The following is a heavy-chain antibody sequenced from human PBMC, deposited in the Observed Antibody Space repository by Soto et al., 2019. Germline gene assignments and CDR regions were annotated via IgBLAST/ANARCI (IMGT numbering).Heavy chain of an antibody. Sequence: PSETLSLTCTVSGGSISSYYWSWIRQPPGKGLEWIGYIYYSGSTNYNPSLKSRVTISVDTSKNQFSLKLSSVTAADTAVYYCARAPYVQVTENIMFDYWGQGTLVTVSS. CDR2: IYYSGST. CDR1: GGSISSYY. J-gene: IGHJ4*02. V-gene: IGHV4-59*01. D-gene: IGHD2-21*02. CDR3: ARAPYVQVTENIMFDY.